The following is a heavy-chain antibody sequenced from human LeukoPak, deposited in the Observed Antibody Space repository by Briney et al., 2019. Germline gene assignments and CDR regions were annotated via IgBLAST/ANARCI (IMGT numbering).Heavy chain of an antibody. CDR2: ISSSGSTI. CDR1: GFTFSSYE. D-gene: IGHD6-19*01. CDR3: ARDGGIAVAGDAFDI. J-gene: IGHJ3*02. V-gene: IGHV3-48*03. Sequence: PGGSLRLSCAASGFTFSSYEMNWVRQAPGKGLEWVSYISSSGSTIYYADSVKGRFTISRDNAKNSPYLQMNSLRVEDTAVYYCARDGGIAVAGDAFDIWGQGTMVTVSS.